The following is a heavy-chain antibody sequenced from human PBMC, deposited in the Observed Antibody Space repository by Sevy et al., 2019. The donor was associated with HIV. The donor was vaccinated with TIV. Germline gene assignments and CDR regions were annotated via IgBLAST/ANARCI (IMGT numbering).Heavy chain of an antibody. CDR3: ARAFRAVAGSYYFDY. Sequence: SETLSLTCTVSGGSISISSYYWGWIRQPSGKRLECIGSFYYSESTYYNPSLKSRVTISVDTSKNQFSLKLSSVTAADTAVYYCARAFRAVAGSYYFDYWGQRTLVTVSS. CDR2: FYYSEST. V-gene: IGHV4-39*01. CDR1: GGSISISSYY. D-gene: IGHD6-19*01. J-gene: IGHJ4*02.